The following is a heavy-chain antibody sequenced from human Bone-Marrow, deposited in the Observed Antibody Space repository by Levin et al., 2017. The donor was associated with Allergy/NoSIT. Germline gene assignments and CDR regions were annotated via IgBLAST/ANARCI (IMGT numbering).Heavy chain of an antibody. V-gene: IGHV3-23*01. J-gene: IGHJ4*02. Sequence: ETLSLTCAASGFTFPTYVMSWVRQAPGMGLEWVAGISDSGGATYYADSVKGRFTISRDSPKHTLVLEMSSLRVEDTAVYYCAKGRGYSAYDFDYWGQGTVVTVSS. D-gene: IGHD5-12*01. CDR1: GFTFPTYV. CDR2: ISDSGGAT. CDR3: AKGRGYSAYDFDY.